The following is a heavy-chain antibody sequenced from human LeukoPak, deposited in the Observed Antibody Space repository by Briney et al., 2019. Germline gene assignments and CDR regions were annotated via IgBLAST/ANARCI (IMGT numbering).Heavy chain of an antibody. CDR1: DGSISSSNW. D-gene: IGHD5-18*01. CDR3: ARVGGIQLWAFDY. CDR2: IYHSGST. V-gene: IGHV4-4*02. J-gene: IGHJ4*02. Sequence: SETLSLTCAVSDGSISSSNWWSWVRQPPGKGLEWIGEIYHSGSTNYNPSLKSRVTISVDKSKNQFSLKLSSVTAADTAVYYCARVGGIQLWAFDYWGQGTLVSVSS.